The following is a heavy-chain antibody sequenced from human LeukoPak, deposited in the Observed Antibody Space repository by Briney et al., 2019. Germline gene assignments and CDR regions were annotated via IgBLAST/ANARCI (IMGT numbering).Heavy chain of an antibody. CDR2: MNPNSGNT. CDR1: GYTFISYD. J-gene: IGHJ4*02. CDR3: ARGQLLRCSGGSCYFDY. Sequence: ASVKVSCKASGYTFISYDINWVRQATGQGLEWMGWMNPNSGNTGYAQKFQGRVTMTRNTPISTAYMELSSLRSEDTAVYYCARGQLLRCSGGSCYFDYWGQGTLVTVSS. D-gene: IGHD2-15*01. V-gene: IGHV1-8*01.